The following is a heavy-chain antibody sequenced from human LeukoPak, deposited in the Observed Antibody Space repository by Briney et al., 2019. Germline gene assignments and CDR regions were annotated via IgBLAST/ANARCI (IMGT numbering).Heavy chain of an antibody. J-gene: IGHJ5*02. Sequence: PSETLSLTRAVSGGSISSSTYYWGWIRQPPGKGLEWIGSIYYSGSTYYNPSLKSRVTISVDTSKNQFSLRLSSVTAADTAVYFCSRAVAGSVGWFDPWGQGTLVTVSS. V-gene: IGHV4-39*07. CDR1: GGSISSSTYY. CDR2: IYYSGST. D-gene: IGHD6-19*01. CDR3: SRAVAGSVGWFDP.